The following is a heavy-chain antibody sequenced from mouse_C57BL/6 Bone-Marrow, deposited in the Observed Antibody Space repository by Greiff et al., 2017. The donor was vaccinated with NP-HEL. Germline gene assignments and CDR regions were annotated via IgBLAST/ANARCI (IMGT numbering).Heavy chain of an antibody. CDR2: IYPGDGAT. J-gene: IGHJ4*01. CDR3: ARWKILRRYAMDY. V-gene: IGHV1-80*01. CDR1: GYAFSSYW. D-gene: IGHD1-2*01. Sequence: QVQLQQSGAELVKPGASVKISCKASGYAFSSYWMNWVKQRPGKGLEWIGQIYPGDGATNYNGKFKGKATLTADKSSSTAYMQLSSLTSEDSAVYNSARWKILRRYAMDYWGQGTSVTVSS.